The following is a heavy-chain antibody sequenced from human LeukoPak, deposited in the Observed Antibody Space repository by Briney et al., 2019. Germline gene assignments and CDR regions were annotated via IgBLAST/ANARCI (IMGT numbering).Heavy chain of an antibody. J-gene: IGHJ4*02. CDR2: KKQDGSEK. CDR1: GFTFSNDW. CDR3: ARSAYSSGWYPDRFEY. D-gene: IGHD6-19*01. Sequence: GGSLRLSCAASGFTFSNDWMSWVRQAPGTGLEWMANKKQDGSEKYYMDSVKGRFTISRDNAKNSLYLQMNSLRAEDTAVYYCARSAYSSGWYPDRFEYWGQGTRVTVSS. V-gene: IGHV3-7*03.